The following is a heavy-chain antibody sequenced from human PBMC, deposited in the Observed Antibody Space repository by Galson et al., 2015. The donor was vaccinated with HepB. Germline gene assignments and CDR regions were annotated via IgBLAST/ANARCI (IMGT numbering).Heavy chain of an antibody. CDR2: ISAYNGNT. CDR1: GYTFTSYG. Sequence: SVKVSCKASGYTFTSYGISWVRQAPGQGLEWMGWISAYNGNTNYAQKLQGRVTMTTDTSTSTAYMELRSLRSDDTAVYYCARDRARTGVIEYYYGMDVWGQGTTVTVSS. J-gene: IGHJ6*02. CDR3: ARDRARTGVIEYYYGMDV. V-gene: IGHV1-18*04. D-gene: IGHD3-10*01.